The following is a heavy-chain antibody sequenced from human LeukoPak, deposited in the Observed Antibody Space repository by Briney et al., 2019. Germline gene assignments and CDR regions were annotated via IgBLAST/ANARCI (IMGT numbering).Heavy chain of an antibody. CDR3: PTDFYDST. CDR1: GFTFSNAW. J-gene: IGHJ5*02. D-gene: IGHD3-22*01. CDR2: IRSNSDGGTI. V-gene: IGHV3-15*07. Sequence: GGSLRLSCATSGFTFSNAWMNWVRQAPGKGLEWVGRIRSNSDGGTIDYAAPVKGRFTLSRDDSETTLYLQMNSLQTEDTAVYYCPTDFYDSTWGQGTLVTVSS.